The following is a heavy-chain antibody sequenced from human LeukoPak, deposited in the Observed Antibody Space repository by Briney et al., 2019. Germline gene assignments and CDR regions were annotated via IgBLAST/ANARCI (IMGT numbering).Heavy chain of an antibody. Sequence: PGGSLRLSCAASGFTFSSYWMRWVRQAPGKGLVWVSRINSGGGSTRYADSVKGRFTISRDNAKNTLYLQMNSLRAEDTAVYYCENHKVSRSTSCYSSDYWGEGTLVTVSS. CDR2: INSGGGST. CDR1: GFTFSSYW. V-gene: IGHV3-74*01. J-gene: IGHJ4*02. CDR3: ENHKVSRSTSCYSSDY. D-gene: IGHD2-2*01.